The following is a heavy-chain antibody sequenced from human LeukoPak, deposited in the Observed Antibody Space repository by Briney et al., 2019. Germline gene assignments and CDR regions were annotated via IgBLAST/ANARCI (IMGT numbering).Heavy chain of an antibody. CDR2: IYHSGST. CDR1: GYSISSGYY. J-gene: IGHJ4*02. V-gene: IGHV4-38-2*01. CDR3: ARRKYGDYGNFDY. D-gene: IGHD4-17*01. Sequence: SETLSLTCAVSGYSISSGYYWGWLRQPPGKGLEWIGSIYHSGSTYYNPSLKSRVTISVDTSKNQFYLKLSSVTAADTAVYYCARRKYGDYGNFDYWGQGTLVTVSS.